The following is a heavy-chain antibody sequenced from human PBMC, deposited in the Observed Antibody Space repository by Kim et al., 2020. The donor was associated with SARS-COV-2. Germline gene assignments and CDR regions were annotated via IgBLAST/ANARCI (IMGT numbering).Heavy chain of an antibody. CDR1: GFTFSSYA. V-gene: IGHV3-23*01. CDR2: ISGSGGST. D-gene: IGHD5-18*01. J-gene: IGHJ4*02. CDR3: ANLYSYGYSGY. Sequence: GGSLRLSCAASGFTFSSYAMSWVRQAPGKGLEWVSAISGSGGSTYYADSVKGRFTISRDNSKNTLYLQMNSLRAEDTAVYYCANLYSYGYSGYWGQGTLVTVSS.